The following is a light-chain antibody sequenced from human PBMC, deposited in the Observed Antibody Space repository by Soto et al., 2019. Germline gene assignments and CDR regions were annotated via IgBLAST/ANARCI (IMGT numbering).Light chain of an antibody. V-gene: IGLV2-8*01. CDR1: SSDVGGYNY. CDR3: SSYAGSNNFV. Sequence: SGLTHPPPASGSPGQSVTISCTGTSSDVGGYNYVSWYQQHPGKAPKLMIYEVSERPSGVPDRFSGSKSSNTASLTVSGLQAEDEADYYCSSYAGSNNFVFGTGTKVTVL. CDR2: EVS. J-gene: IGLJ1*01.